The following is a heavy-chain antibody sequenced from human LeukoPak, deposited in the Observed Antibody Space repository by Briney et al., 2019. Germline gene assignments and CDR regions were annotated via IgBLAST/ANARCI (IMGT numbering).Heavy chain of an antibody. CDR2: ISESGGST. Sequence: GGSLRLSCAASGFTFSSYAMKWVRQAPGKGLEWVSSISESGGSTFYADSVKGQFTVSRDNSKNTVYLQMNSLRAEDTAVYYCAKDRLRGAGGYLGQGTLVTVSS. CDR3: AKDRLRGAGGY. J-gene: IGHJ4*02. D-gene: IGHD3-16*01. V-gene: IGHV3-23*01. CDR1: GFTFSSYA.